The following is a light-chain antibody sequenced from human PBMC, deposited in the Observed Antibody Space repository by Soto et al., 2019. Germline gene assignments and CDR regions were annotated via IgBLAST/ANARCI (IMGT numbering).Light chain of an antibody. J-gene: IGKJ1*01. CDR2: GAS. V-gene: IGKV3-20*01. Sequence: EIVLTQSPGTLSLSPGEGATLSCRASQSVTGSYLAWYQQKPGQAPRLLIYGASSRATGIPDRFSGSGSGTDFTLTISRLEPEDFAVYYCQQYGSSPPWTFGQGTKVEIK. CDR3: QQYGSSPPWT. CDR1: QSVTGSY.